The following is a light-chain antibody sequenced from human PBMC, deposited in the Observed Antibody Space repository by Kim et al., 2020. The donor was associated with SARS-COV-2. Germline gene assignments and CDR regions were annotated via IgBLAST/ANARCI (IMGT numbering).Light chain of an antibody. V-gene: IGKV1-9*01. CDR2: AAS. CDR3: QQLNSYPLR. CDR1: QGISSY. Sequence: DIQLTQSPSFLSASVGDRVTITCRASQGISSYLAWYQQKPGKAPKLLIYAASTLQSGVPSRFSGSGSGTEFTLTISSLQPEDFATYYCQQLNSYPLRIGGGTKVDIK. J-gene: IGKJ4*02.